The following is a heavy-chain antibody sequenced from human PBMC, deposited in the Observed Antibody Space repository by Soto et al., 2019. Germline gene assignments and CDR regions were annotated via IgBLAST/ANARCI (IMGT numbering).Heavy chain of an antibody. J-gene: IGHJ3*02. CDR3: ARGLGYCSGGSCYSSLDI. CDR1: GGTFSSYT. V-gene: IGHV1-69*02. CDR2: IIPILGIA. Sequence: SVKVSCKASGGTFSSYTISWVRQAPGQGLEWMGRIIPILGIANYAQKFQGRVKITEDKSTSTAYMELSSLRSEDTAVYYCARGLGYCSGGSCYSSLDIWGQGAMVTVSS. D-gene: IGHD2-15*01.